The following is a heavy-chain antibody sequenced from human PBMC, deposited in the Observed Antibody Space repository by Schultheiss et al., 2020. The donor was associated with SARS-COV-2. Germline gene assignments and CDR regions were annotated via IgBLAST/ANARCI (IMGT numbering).Heavy chain of an antibody. CDR1: GFTFDDYA. J-gene: IGHJ5*02. V-gene: IGHV3-64D*06. CDR2: ISSNGGST. CDR3: VKGLDIVVVPASFGDP. D-gene: IGHD2-2*03. Sequence: GGSLRLSCAASGFTFDDYAMHWVRQAPGKGLEYVSAISSNGGSTYYADSVKGRFTISRDNSKNTLYLQMSSLRAEDTAVYYCVKGLDIVVVPASFGDPWGQGTLVTVSS.